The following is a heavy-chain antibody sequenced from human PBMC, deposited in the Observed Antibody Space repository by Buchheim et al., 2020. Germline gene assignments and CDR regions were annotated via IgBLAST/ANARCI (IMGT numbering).Heavy chain of an antibody. CDR1: GYTFTSYY. V-gene: IGHV1-46*01. Sequence: QVQLVQSGAEVKKPGASVKVSCKASGYTFTSYYMHWVRQAPGQGLEWMGIINPSGGSTRYAQTFQGRVTMTRDTSTSTVYMELSSLRSEDTAVYYCARDRLIRLLEWSTPDPYGMDVWGQGTT. CDR3: ARDRLIRLLEWSTPDPYGMDV. D-gene: IGHD3-3*01. J-gene: IGHJ6*02. CDR2: INPSGGST.